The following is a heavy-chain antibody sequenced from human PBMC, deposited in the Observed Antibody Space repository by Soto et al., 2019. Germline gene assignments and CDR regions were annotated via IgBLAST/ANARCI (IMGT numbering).Heavy chain of an antibody. CDR1: GGTFSSYA. D-gene: IGHD2-21*02. J-gene: IGHJ4*02. CDR3: AIDESGDSEGDYFHY. Sequence: GASVKVSCKACGGTFSSYAISWVRQAPGQGLEWMGGIIPIFGTANYAQKFQGRVTITADESTSTAYMELSSLRSEDTAVYYCAIDESGDSEGDYFHYWCQGPFVTGSS. CDR2: IIPIFGTA. V-gene: IGHV1-69*13.